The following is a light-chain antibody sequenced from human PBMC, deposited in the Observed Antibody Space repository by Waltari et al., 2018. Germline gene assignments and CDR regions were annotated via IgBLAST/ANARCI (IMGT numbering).Light chain of an antibody. J-gene: IGLJ2*01. V-gene: IGLV3-25*03. CDR3: QSADSSGSL. CDR2: KDI. CDR1: ALPDQY. Sequence: SSDLTQSPSVSVSPGQTARITCSGDALPDQYAFWYQQKPGHAPVLVIYKDIERPSGVPERFAGSSSGTTVTLTISGVQAEDEADYYCQSADSSGSLFGGGTKLTVL.